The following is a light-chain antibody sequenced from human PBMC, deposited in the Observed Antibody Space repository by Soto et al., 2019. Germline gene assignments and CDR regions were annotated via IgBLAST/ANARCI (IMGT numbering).Light chain of an antibody. J-gene: IGKJ5*01. CDR1: QGISSY. CDR3: QQYYRYPST. Sequence: AIRMTQSPSSFSASTGDRVTITCRASQGISSYLAWYQQKPGKAPKLLIYAASTLQSGVPSRFSGSGSGTDFTLTISCLQSEDFASYYCQQYYRYPSTVGQGTRLEI. CDR2: AAS. V-gene: IGKV1-8*01.